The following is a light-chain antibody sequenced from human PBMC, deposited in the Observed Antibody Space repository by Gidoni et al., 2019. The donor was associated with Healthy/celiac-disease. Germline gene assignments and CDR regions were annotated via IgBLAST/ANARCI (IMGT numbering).Light chain of an antibody. Sequence: QSALTQPASVSGSPGQSITISCTGTCSDVGGYNYVSWYQQHPGKAPKLMSYDVSNRPSVVSNRFSGSKSGNTASLTISGLQAEDEADDYCSSYTSSSTPVVFGGGTKLTVL. CDR3: SSYTSSSTPVV. CDR2: DVS. CDR1: CSDVGGYNY. V-gene: IGLV2-14*01. J-gene: IGLJ2*01.